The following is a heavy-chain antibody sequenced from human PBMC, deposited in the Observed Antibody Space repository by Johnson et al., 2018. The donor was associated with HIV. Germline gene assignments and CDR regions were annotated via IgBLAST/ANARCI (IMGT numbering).Heavy chain of an antibody. V-gene: IGHV3-11*01. Sequence: QVQLVESGGGLVKAGGSLRLSCAASGFTFSDHYMTWIRQAPGKGLECISSISSSGRTTYYADSVKGRFTISRNNVQNSLFLQMNSLRAEDTALYYCARDHGAVPGAFDIWGQGTMVTVSS. J-gene: IGHJ3*02. CDR1: GFTFSDHY. D-gene: IGHD1-1*01. CDR3: ARDHGAVPGAFDI. CDR2: ISSSGRTT.